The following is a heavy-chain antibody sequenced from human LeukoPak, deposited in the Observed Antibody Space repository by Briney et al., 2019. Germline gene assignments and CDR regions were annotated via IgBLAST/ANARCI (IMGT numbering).Heavy chain of an antibody. CDR2: IHHSGAS. Sequence: SETLSLTCAVHYGALSGYYWTWIRQSPGKGLEWIGEIHHSGASNYNASLKSRVAISLDTSKNQFSLQLTSMTAADTAVYFCARGGGQRRRWLDLWGQGTLVSVTS. V-gene: IGHV4-34*01. CDR3: ARGGGQRRRWLDL. J-gene: IGHJ5*02. CDR1: YGALSGYY. D-gene: IGHD6-19*01.